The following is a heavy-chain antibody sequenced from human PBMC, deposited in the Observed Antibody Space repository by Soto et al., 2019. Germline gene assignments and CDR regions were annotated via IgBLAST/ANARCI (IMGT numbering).Heavy chain of an antibody. V-gene: IGHV4-59*12. D-gene: IGHD2-21*01. CDR1: GGSISNYY. CDR3: ARGVIH. Sequence: SETLSLTCTVSGGSISNYYWSWIRQPPGKGLEWIGYIYYSGSTNYNPSLKSRVTISVDTSKNQFSLKLSSVTAADTAVYYCARGVIHWGQGTLVTVSS. CDR2: IYYSGST. J-gene: IGHJ4*02.